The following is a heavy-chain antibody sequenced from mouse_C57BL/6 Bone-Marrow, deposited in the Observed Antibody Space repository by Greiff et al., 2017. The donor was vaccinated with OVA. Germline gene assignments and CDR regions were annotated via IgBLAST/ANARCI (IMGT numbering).Heavy chain of an antibody. CDR1: GYTFTSYW. Sequence: QVQLQQPGAELVKPGASVKLSCKASGYTFTSYWMHWVKQRPGRGLEWIGRIDPNSGGTKYNEKFKSTATLTVDKPSSTAYMQLSSLTAEDAAVYYFASRRLLYWYFDVWGTGTTVTVSS. D-gene: IGHD2-13*01. V-gene: IGHV1-72*01. CDR2: IDPNSGGT. CDR3: ASRRLLYWYFDV. J-gene: IGHJ1*03.